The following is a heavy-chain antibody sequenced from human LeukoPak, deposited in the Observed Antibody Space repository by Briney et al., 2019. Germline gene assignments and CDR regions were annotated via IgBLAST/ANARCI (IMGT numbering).Heavy chain of an antibody. Sequence: GGSLRLSCAASGFTFSTYGMSWVRQAPGKGLEWVSGINWNGGRTGYADSVKGRFTISRDNAKNCLYLQMNSLRAEDTALYYCARDYDYGDYPGYWGEGTLVTVSS. D-gene: IGHD4-17*01. CDR1: GFTFSTYG. V-gene: IGHV3-20*04. CDR2: INWNGGRT. CDR3: ARDYDYGDYPGY. J-gene: IGHJ4*02.